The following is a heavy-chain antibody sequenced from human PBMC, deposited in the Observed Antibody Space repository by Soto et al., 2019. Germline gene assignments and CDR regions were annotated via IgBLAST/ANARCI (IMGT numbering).Heavy chain of an antibody. CDR2: ISYDGSNK. V-gene: IGHV3-30*18. J-gene: IGHJ4*02. CDR1: GFTFSSYG. Sequence: GGSLRLSCAASGFTFSSYGMHWVRQAPGKGLEWVAVISYDGSNKYYADSVKGRFTISRDNSKNTLYLQMNSLRAEDTAVYYCAKADYYDSSGYEVGPPYFDYWGQGTLVTVSS. D-gene: IGHD3-22*01. CDR3: AKADYYDSSGYEVGPPYFDY.